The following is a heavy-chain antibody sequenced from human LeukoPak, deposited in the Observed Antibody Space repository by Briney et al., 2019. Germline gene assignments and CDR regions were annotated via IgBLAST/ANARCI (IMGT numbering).Heavy chain of an antibody. J-gene: IGHJ4*02. CDR2: ISDSGGST. D-gene: IGHD4-23*01. Sequence: PGGSLRLSCAASGFTFSSYAMNWVRQAPGKGLEWVSAISDSGGSTYYADSVKGRFTISRDNSRNTLYLQMNSLRAEDTAVYYCAKRSDYGGNRDYFDSWGQGTLVTVSS. V-gene: IGHV3-23*01. CDR3: AKRSDYGGNRDYFDS. CDR1: GFTFSSYA.